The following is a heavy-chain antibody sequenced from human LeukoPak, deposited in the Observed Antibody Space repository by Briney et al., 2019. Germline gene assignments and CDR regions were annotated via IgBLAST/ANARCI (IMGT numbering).Heavy chain of an antibody. Sequence: ASVKVSCKASSYTFTNYAFTWVRQAPGQGLEWMGWISAYNGNTNYAKKLQGRVTMTTDTSTSTAYMELRSLRSDDTAVYYCARGLEWLTRRHTWFDPWGQGTLVTVSS. J-gene: IGHJ5*02. CDR1: SYTFTNYA. D-gene: IGHD3-3*01. CDR2: ISAYNGNT. V-gene: IGHV1-18*01. CDR3: ARGLEWLTRRHTWFDP.